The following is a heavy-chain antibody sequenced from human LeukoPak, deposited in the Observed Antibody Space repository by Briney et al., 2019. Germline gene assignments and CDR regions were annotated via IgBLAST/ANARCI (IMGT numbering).Heavy chain of an antibody. CDR1: GGSFSGYY. J-gene: IGHJ3*02. D-gene: IGHD3-22*01. Sequence: PSETLSLTCAVYGGSFSGYYWSWIRQPPGKGLEWIGEINHSGSTNYNPSLKSRVTISVDTSKNQFSLKLSSVTAEDTAVYYCAKYDSSGYTPYDAFDIWGQGTMVTVSS. CDR3: AKYDSSGYTPYDAFDI. CDR2: INHSGST. V-gene: IGHV4-34*01.